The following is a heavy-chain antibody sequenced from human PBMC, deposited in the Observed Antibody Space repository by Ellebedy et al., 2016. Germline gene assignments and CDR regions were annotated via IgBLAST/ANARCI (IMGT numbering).Heavy chain of an antibody. V-gene: IGHV4-59*02. CDR3: AKWNGGWYAFEV. CDR2: VFHTGTT. CDR1: GGSVSSDY. J-gene: IGHJ3*01. Sequence: SETLSLTCDVSGGSVSSDYWNWTRRPPGKGLEWIGFVFHTGTTNYNPSLKSRVTMSVDTSHRQFSLRPTSVPAADTAVYYCAKWNGGWYAFEVWGQGTMVTVSS. D-gene: IGHD6-19*01.